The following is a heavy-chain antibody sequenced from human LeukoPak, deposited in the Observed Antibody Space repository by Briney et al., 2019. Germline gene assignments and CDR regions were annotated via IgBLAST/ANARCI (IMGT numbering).Heavy chain of an antibody. D-gene: IGHD3-10*01. J-gene: IGHJ6*02. CDR2: ISWNSGSI. CDR1: GFTFDDYA. CDR3: AKDMSGGPYYYGMDV. V-gene: IGHV3-9*01. Sequence: QAGGSLRLSCAASGFTFDDYAMHWVRQAPGKGLEWVSGISWNSGSIGYADSVKGRFTISRDNAKNSLYLQMNSLRAEDTALYYCAKDMSGGPYYYGMDVWGQGTTVTVSS.